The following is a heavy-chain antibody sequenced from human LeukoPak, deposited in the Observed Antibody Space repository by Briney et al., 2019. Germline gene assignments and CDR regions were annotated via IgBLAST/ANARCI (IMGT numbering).Heavy chain of an antibody. CDR2: MNPNSGNT. Sequence: GASVKVSCKASGYTFTSYDINWVRQAPGQGLEWMGWMNPNSGNTGYAQKFQGRVTITRNTSISTAYMELSSLRSEDTAVYYCARGRVLIAAAGIPYNWFDPWGQGTLVTVSS. V-gene: IGHV1-8*03. J-gene: IGHJ5*02. CDR1: GYTFTSYD. CDR3: ARGRVLIAAAGIPYNWFDP. D-gene: IGHD6-13*01.